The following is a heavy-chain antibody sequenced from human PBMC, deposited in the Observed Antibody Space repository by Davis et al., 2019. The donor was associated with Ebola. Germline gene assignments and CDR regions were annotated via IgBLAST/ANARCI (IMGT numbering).Heavy chain of an antibody. D-gene: IGHD1-1*01. V-gene: IGHV1-69*10. J-gene: IGHJ4*02. CDR1: GGTFSSYA. CDR2: IIPILGIA. Sequence: SVKVSCKASGGTFSSYAISWVRQAPGQGLEWMGGIIPILGIANYAQKFQGRVTITADESTSTAYMELSSLRSEDTAVYYCARDWLEPYYFEYWGQGTLVTVSS. CDR3: ARDWLEPYYFEY.